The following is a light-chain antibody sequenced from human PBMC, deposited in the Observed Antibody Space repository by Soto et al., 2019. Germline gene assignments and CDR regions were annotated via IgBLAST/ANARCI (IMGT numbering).Light chain of an antibody. CDR2: EVT. Sequence: QSALTQPASVSGSPGQSITISCTGTSSDVGDYNYVSWYQQHPGKAPKLMIYEVTDRPSGVSNRFSGSKSGNTASLTISGLQAEDEADYYCSSYTRSSTYAFGTGTKVTVL. V-gene: IGLV2-14*01. CDR1: SSDVGDYNY. J-gene: IGLJ1*01. CDR3: SSYTRSSTYA.